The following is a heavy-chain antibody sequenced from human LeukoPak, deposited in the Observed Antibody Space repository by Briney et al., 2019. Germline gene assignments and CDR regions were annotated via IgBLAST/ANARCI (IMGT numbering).Heavy chain of an antibody. CDR3: AKDAIVRDYSNSDY. V-gene: IGHV1-2*02. Sequence: ASVKVSCKASGYTFTGYYMHWVRQAPGQGLEWMGWINPNSGGTNYAQKFQGRVTMTRDTSISTAYMELSRLTSDDTAVYYCAKDAIVRDYSNSDYWGQGTLVTVSS. D-gene: IGHD4-11*01. J-gene: IGHJ4*02. CDR2: INPNSGGT. CDR1: GYTFTGYY.